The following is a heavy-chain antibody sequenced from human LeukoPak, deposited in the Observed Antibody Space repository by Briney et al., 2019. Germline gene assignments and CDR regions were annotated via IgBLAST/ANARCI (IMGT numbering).Heavy chain of an antibody. V-gene: IGHV1-46*01. J-gene: IGHJ4*02. D-gene: IGHD1-26*01. CDR3: ARGGVGAQVDY. CDR1: GYTFTSYY. CDR2: INPSGGST. Sequence: ASVKVSCKASGYTFTSYYMHWVRQAPGQGLEWMGIINPSGGSTSYAQKFQGRVTMTRDMSTSTVYMELSSLRPEDTAVYYCARGGVGAQVDYWGQGTLVTVSS.